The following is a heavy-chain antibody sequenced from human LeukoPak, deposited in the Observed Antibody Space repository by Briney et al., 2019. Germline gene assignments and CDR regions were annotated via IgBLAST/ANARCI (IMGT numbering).Heavy chain of an antibody. V-gene: IGHV3-9*01. CDR3: AKDLVGATID. D-gene: IGHD1-26*01. Sequence: GGSLRLSCAASGFTFDDYAMHWVRQAPGKGLEWVSGISRNSGSIGYADSVKGRFTISRDNAKNSLYLQMNSLRAEDTALYYCAKDLVGATIDWGQGTLVTVSS. CDR1: GFTFDDYA. CDR2: ISRNSGSI. J-gene: IGHJ4*02.